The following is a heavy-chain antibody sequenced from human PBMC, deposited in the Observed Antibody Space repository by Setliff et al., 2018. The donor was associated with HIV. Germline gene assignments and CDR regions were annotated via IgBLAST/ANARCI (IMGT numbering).Heavy chain of an antibody. CDR3: ARDFMATTNGFDY. J-gene: IGHJ4*02. D-gene: IGHD5-12*01. Sequence: PGESLKISCAASRFIFSSYSMNWVRQAPGKGLEWVSSISSSTSYIFYADSVKGRFTISRDNAKNSLYLQMDSLRAEDTAVYYCARDFMATTNGFDYWGQGTLVTVSS. V-gene: IGHV3-21*01. CDR1: RFIFSSYS. CDR2: ISSSTSYI.